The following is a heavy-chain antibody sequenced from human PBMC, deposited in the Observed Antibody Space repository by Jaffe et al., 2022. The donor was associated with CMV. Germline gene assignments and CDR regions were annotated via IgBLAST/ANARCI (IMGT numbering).Heavy chain of an antibody. CDR2: IYYSGST. Sequence: QLQLQESGPGLVKPSETLSLTCTVSGGSISSSSYYWGWIRQPPGKGLEWIGSIYYSGSTYYNPSLKSRVTISVDTSKNQFSLKLSSVTAADTAVYYCARNPLLSQGFDYWGQGTLVTVSS. CDR3: ARNPLLSQGFDY. CDR1: GGSISSSSYY. V-gene: IGHV4-39*01. J-gene: IGHJ4*02.